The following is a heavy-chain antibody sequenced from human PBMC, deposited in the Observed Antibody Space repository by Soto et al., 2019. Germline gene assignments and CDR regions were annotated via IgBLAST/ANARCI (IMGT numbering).Heavy chain of an antibody. CDR1: GSTFSNYG. CDR2: IWYDGSNK. J-gene: IGHJ4*02. D-gene: IGHD3-16*01. V-gene: IGHV3-33*01. Sequence: VQLVESGGGVVQPGRSLILSCEASGSTFSNYGMHWVRQAPGKGPEWVAVIWYDGSNKYYGESVKGRFSISRDNSKNTLYLDINSLRTEDTAVYYCARDGGSHGPSYFDSWGQGSLVIVSS. CDR3: ARDGGSHGPSYFDS.